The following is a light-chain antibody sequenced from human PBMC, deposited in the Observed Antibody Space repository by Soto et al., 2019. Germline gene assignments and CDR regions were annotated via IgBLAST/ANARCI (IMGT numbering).Light chain of an antibody. CDR1: QSVLYSPNNKNY. V-gene: IGKV4-1*01. J-gene: IGKJ1*01. Sequence: DIVMTQSPDSLAVSLGERATINCKSSQSVLYSPNNKNYLAWYQQKPRQPPKLLIYWASTRESGVPDRFSGSGSGTDFTLTISSLQAEDVAVYYCKQYYSTRRAFGQGTKVEIK. CDR2: WAS. CDR3: KQYYSTRRA.